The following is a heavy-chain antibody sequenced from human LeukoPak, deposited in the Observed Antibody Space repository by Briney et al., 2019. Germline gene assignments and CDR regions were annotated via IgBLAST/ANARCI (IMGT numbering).Heavy chain of an antibody. CDR2: LYGASST. J-gene: IGHJ4*02. CDR1: GLTVSSNY. CDR3: ASKTTVKYYFDY. D-gene: IGHD4-17*01. Sequence: GGSLRLSCAASGLTVSSNYMSWVRQAPGKGLEWVSVLYGASSTYYADSVKGRFTISRDNSKYTLYLHMNSLSAEDTDVYYCASKTTVKYYFDYWGQGTLITVSS. V-gene: IGHV3-53*01.